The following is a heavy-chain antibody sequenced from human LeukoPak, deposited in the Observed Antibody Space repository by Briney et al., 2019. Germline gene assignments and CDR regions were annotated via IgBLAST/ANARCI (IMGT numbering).Heavy chain of an antibody. Sequence: GGSLRLSCAASGFTFSSYSMNWVRQAPGKGLKWVSSISSSSSYIYYADSVKGRFTISRDDAKNSLYLQMNSLRAEDTAVYYCARDGTGGDYFDYWGQGTLVTVSS. V-gene: IGHV3-21*01. CDR3: ARDGTGGDYFDY. CDR2: ISSSSSYI. D-gene: IGHD1-1*01. CDR1: GFTFSSYS. J-gene: IGHJ4*02.